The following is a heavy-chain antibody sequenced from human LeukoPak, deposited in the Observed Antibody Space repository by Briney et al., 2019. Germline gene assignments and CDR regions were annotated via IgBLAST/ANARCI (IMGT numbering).Heavy chain of an antibody. D-gene: IGHD2-15*01. CDR1: GGTFSSYA. J-gene: IGHJ4*02. V-gene: IGHV1-69*04. CDR2: IIPIFGIA. CDR3: AKDTAALSFVIDS. Sequence: SVKVSCKASGGTFSSYAISWVRQAPGQGLEWMGRIIPIFGIANYAQKFQGRVTITADKSTSTAYMELSSLRSEDTAVYYCAKDTAALSFVIDSWGQGTLVTVSS.